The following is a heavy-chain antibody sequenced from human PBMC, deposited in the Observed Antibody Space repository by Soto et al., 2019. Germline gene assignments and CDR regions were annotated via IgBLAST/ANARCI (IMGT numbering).Heavy chain of an antibody. Sequence: ASVKVSCKASGYTFTSYGISWERQVPGKGLEWMGWLSAYHGNTNYAQNLQARVFMTTETSMSRACLELRSLRCDDSPVYYCWRADCTKCGCFPEFVSSHAFDIWGQGTKATV. D-gene: IGHD2-8*01. CDR1: GYTFTSYG. CDR2: LSAYHGNT. V-gene: IGHV1-18*01. CDR3: WRADCTKCGCFPEFVSSHAFDI. J-gene: IGHJ3*02.